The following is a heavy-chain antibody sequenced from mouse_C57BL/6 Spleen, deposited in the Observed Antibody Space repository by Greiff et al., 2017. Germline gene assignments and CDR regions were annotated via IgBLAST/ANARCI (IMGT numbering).Heavy chain of an antibody. V-gene: IGHV1-61*01. J-gene: IGHJ2*01. D-gene: IGHD3-2*01. Sequence: VQLQQPGAELVRPGSSVKLSCKASGYTFTSYWMDWVKQRPGQGLEWIGNIYPSDSETHYNQKFKDKATLTVDQTSSTAYMQLSSLTSEDSAVYYCAPLDSPFEYWGQGTTLTVSS. CDR2: IYPSDSET. CDR3: APLDSPFEY. CDR1: GYTFTSYW.